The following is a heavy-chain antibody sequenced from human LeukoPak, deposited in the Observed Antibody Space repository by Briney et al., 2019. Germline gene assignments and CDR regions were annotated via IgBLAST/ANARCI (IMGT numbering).Heavy chain of an antibody. CDR1: GFTFSNYW. D-gene: IGHD1-7*01. J-gene: IGHJ4*02. CDR3: ARDDDWNYEDY. Sequence: GGSLRLSCAASGFTFSNYWMSWVRQAPGKGLEWVANIKQDGSEKYYVDSVKGRFTISRDNAKNSLYLQMNSLRAEGTAVYYCARDDDWNYEDYWGQGTLVTVSS. CDR2: IKQDGSEK. V-gene: IGHV3-7*01.